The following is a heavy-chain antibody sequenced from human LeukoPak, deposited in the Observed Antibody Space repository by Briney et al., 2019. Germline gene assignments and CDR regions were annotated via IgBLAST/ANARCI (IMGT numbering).Heavy chain of an antibody. Sequence: HPGVSLRLSCAASGFTFCSYWMNWARQAPGKGLEWVASINHNGNVNYYVDSVKGRFTISRDNAENTLYLQMNSLRAEDTAVYYCARDAVDTANAVWGQGTTVTVSS. CDR1: GFTFCSYW. CDR3: ARDAVDTANAV. J-gene: IGHJ6*02. D-gene: IGHD5-18*01. V-gene: IGHV3-7*01. CDR2: INHNGNVN.